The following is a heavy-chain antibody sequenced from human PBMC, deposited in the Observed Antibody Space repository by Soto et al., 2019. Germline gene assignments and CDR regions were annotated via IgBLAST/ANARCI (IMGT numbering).Heavy chain of an antibody. CDR1: GGSISTYY. J-gene: IGHJ3*02. V-gene: IGHV4-59*01. D-gene: IGHD6-13*01. Sequence: LEILSLTCTVSGGSISTYYWSWIRQPPGKGLEWIGYIDYTGSTNYNPSLKSRVTISLDTSKSQFSLRLTSVTAADTAVYYCERDPRSSSRPDAVDIWSQVTTVTVS. CDR3: ERDPRSSSRPDAVDI. CDR2: IDYTGST.